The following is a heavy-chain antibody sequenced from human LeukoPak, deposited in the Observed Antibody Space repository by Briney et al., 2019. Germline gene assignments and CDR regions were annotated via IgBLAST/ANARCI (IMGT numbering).Heavy chain of an antibody. CDR2: INHSGST. CDR1: GGSISSYY. CDR3: ATTGRPGRYYYGMDV. D-gene: IGHD1-14*01. Sequence: SETLSLTCTVSGGSISSYYWSWIRQPPGKGLEWIGEINHSGSTNYNPSLKSRVTISVDTSKNQFSLKLSSVTAADTAVYYCATTGRPGRYYYGMDVWGQGTTVTVSS. V-gene: IGHV4-34*01. J-gene: IGHJ6*02.